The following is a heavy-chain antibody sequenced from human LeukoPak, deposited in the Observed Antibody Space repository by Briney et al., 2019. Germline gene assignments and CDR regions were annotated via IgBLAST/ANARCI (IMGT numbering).Heavy chain of an antibody. J-gene: IGHJ6*02. CDR2: IIPIFGTA. V-gene: IGHV1-69*13. CDR3: ARDSFVERGYSYGSPDPFYYYYGMDV. D-gene: IGHD5-18*01. Sequence: SVKVSCKASGGTFSSYAISWVRQAPGQGLEWMGGIIPIFGTANYAQKFQGRVTITADESTSTAYMELSSLRSEDTAVYYCARDSFVERGYSYGSPDPFYYYYGMDVWGQGTTVTVSS. CDR1: GGTFSSYA.